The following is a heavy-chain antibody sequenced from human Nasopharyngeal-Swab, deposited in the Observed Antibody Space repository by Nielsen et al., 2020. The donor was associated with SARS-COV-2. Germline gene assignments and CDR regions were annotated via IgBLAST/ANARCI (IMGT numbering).Heavy chain of an antibody. J-gene: IGHJ3*02. D-gene: IGHD3-10*01. V-gene: IGHV1-24*01. CDR1: GYTLTELS. CDR2: FDPEDGEK. Sequence: ASVKVSCKVSGYTLTELSMHWVRQAPGKGLEWMGRFDPEDGEKIYEQKFQGRVTMTEDTSTDTASMEVSSLRSEDTAVYYCATEGVRVRGVIPVLIGFDIWGQGTMVTVSS. CDR3: ATEGVRVRGVIPVLIGFDI.